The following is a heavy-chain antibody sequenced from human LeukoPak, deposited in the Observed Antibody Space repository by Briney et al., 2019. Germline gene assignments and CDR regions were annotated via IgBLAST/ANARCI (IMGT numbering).Heavy chain of an antibody. CDR2: ISYDGSNK. CDR3: SRDGDTSGYSD. D-gene: IGHD3-22*01. V-gene: IGHV3-30*03. Sequence: GGSLRLSCAASGFTFSSYEMNWVRQAPGKGLEWVAVISYDGSNKYYADSVKGRFTISRDNSKNTLYLQMNSLRAEDTAVYYCSRDGDTSGYSDWGQGTLVTVSS. J-gene: IGHJ4*02. CDR1: GFTFSSYE.